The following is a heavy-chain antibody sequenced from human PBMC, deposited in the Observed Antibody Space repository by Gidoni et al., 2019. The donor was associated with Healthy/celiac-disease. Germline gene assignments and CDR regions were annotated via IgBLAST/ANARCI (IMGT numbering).Heavy chain of an antibody. V-gene: IGHV1-24*01. CDR1: GYTLAELS. CDR3: ATLRRGVSDYFDY. CDR2: FDPEDGET. J-gene: IGHJ4*02. Sequence: QVQLVQSGAEVTKPAASVKVSCTVSGYTLAELSKHWVRQAPGKGLEWMGGFDPEDGETIYAQKFQGRVTMTEDTSTDTAYMELSSLRSEDTAVYYCATLRRGVSDYFDYWGQGTLVTVSS. D-gene: IGHD3-16*01.